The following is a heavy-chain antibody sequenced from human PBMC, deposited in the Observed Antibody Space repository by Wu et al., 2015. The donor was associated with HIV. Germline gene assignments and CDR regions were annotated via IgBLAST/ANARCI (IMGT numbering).Heavy chain of an antibody. J-gene: IGHJ4*02. CDR2: ISAYNGNT. CDR3: ARAPQIIAAAGFFDY. Sequence: QVQLVQSGAEVKKPGASVKVSCKASGYTFTSYYMHWVRQAPGQGLEWMGWISAYNGNTNYAQKLQGRVTMTTDTSTSTAYMELRSLRSDDTAVYYCARAPQIIAAAGFFDYWGQGTLVTVSS. V-gene: IGHV1-18*04. D-gene: IGHD6-13*01. CDR1: GYTFTSYY.